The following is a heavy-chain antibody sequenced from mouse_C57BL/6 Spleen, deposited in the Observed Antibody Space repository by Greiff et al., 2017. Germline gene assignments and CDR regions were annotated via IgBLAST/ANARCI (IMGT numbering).Heavy chain of an antibody. D-gene: IGHD1-1*01. CDR1: GYTFTSYW. CDR3: ARRGDGSSYWYFDV. J-gene: IGHJ1*03. CDR2: IDPSDSYT. Sequence: VQLQQPGAELVMPGASVKLSCKASGYTFTSYWMHWVKQRPGQGLEWIGEIDPSDSYTNYNQKFKGKSTLTVDKSSSTAYMQLSSLTSEDSAVYYCARRGDGSSYWYFDVWGTGTTVTVSS. V-gene: IGHV1-69*01.